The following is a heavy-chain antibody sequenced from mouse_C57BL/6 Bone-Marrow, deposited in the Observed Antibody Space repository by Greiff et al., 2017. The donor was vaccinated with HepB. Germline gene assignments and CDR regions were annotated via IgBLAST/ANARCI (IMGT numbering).Heavy chain of an antibody. J-gene: IGHJ1*03. D-gene: IGHD1-1*01. CDR1: GYTFTDYN. V-gene: IGHV1-18*01. Sequence: VQLQQSGPELVKPGASVKIPCKASGYTFTDYNMDWVKQSHGKSLEWIGDINPNNGGTIYNQKFKGKATLTVDKSSSTAYMELRSLTSEDTAVYYCARSYDYGSSPWYFDVWGTGTTVTVSS. CDR3: ARSYDYGSSPWYFDV. CDR2: INPNNGGT.